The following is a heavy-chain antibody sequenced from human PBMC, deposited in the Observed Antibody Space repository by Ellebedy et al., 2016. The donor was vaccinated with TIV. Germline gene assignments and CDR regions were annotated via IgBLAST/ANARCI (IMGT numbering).Heavy chain of an antibody. J-gene: IGHJ6*02. Sequence: PGGSLRLSCAASGFTFSTCGMHWVRQAPGQGLEWVALISFDGNNKSYADSVKGRFTVSRDTSKNTLYLQMNSLRAEDTAVYYCARETASARGDFGSLRTPPPLYYNSAMDVWGQGTTVTVSS. CDR3: ARETASARGDFGSLRTPPPLYYNSAMDV. V-gene: IGHV3-33*01. CDR1: GFTFSTCG. D-gene: IGHD3-10*01. CDR2: ISFDGNNK.